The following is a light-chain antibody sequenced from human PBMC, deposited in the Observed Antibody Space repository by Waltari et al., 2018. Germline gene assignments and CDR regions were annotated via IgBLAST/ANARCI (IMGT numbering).Light chain of an antibody. J-gene: IGKJ1*01. V-gene: IGKV1-17*01. CDR3: LQHNSYPPT. CDR2: AAT. CDR1: QGISSY. Sequence: DIQMTQSPSSLSASVGDTVTIPCRASQGISSYLNWFQQKPGKAPKLLIYAATTVQSGVPSRFSGSGSGTEFTLTINSLQPEDFATYYCLQHNSYPPTFGQGTKVEIK.